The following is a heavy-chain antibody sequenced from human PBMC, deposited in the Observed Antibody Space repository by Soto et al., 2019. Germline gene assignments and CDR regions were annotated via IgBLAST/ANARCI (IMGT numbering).Heavy chain of an antibody. CDR3: ARGPRAPPPHDYGMDV. CDR1: GFTFSSYV. Sequence: EVQLLESGGGLVQPGGSLRISCAASGFTFSSYVMNWVRQAPGKGLEWVSGIRGSGGDTFYADSVKGRFTISRDNSKNTLYLQMNRLSAEATAVYYCARGPRAPPPHDYGMDVWGQGTTVTVSS. J-gene: IGHJ6*02. V-gene: IGHV3-23*01. CDR2: IRGSGGDT.